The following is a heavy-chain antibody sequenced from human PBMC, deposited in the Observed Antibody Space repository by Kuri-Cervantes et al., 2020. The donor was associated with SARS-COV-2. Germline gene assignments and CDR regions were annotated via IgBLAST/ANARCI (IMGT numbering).Heavy chain of an antibody. CDR1: GGTFSSYA. V-gene: IGHV1-69*13. CDR3: ARDQLSFTIFGVVITYFDY. J-gene: IGHJ4*02. Sequence: SVKVSCKASGGTFSSYAVSWLRQAPGQGLVWMGGIIPIVGTPNYAPKFQGRVTITADESTSTAYMELSSLRSDDTAVYYCARDQLSFTIFGVVITYFDYWGQGTLVTVSS. CDR2: IIPIVGTP. D-gene: IGHD3-3*01.